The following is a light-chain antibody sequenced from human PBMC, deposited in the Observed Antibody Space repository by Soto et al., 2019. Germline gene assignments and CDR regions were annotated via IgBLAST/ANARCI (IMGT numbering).Light chain of an antibody. CDR2: NNN. Sequence: QSVLTQPHSASGTPGQRVTISCSGSSSNIGSNTVSWFQQLPGRAPKLLLYNNNHQPSGVPDRFFGYKSGTSASLAISGLQSADEADYYYAAWDASPDGHVVFGGGTQLPVL. CDR1: SSNIGSNT. V-gene: IGLV1-44*01. J-gene: IGLJ7*01. CDR3: AAWDASPDGHVV.